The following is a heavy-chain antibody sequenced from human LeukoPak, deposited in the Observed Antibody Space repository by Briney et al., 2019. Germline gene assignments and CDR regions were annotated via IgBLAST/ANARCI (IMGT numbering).Heavy chain of an antibody. V-gene: IGHV3-23*01. CDR3: AKEGRIAAGTGDYFDY. CDR1: GFTFSSYA. J-gene: IGHJ4*02. Sequence: GGSLRLSCAASGFTFSSYAMGWARQAPGKGLEGVSRISANGDTIKYADSVKGRFTISRDNAKNTVLLQMNSLRVDDTAVYYCAKEGRIAAGTGDYFDYWGQGTLVTVSS. D-gene: IGHD6-13*01. CDR2: ISANGDTI.